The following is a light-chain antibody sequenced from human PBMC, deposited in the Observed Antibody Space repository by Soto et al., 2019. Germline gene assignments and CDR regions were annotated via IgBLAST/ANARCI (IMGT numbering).Light chain of an antibody. CDR3: QQRSNWPRT. Sequence: EIVLTQSPATLSLSPWERATLSCRASQSVSSYLAWYQQKPGQAPRLLIYDASNRATGIPARFSGSGSGTDFTLTISSLEPEDFAVYYCQQRSNWPRTFGQGTTVEIK. CDR2: DAS. CDR1: QSVSSY. V-gene: IGKV3-11*01. J-gene: IGKJ1*01.